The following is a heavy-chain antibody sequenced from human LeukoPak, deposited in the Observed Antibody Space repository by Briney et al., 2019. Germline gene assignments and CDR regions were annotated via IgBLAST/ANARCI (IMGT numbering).Heavy chain of an antibody. D-gene: IGHD3-10*01. CDR1: GYTFTSYG. CDR2: ISAYNGNT. V-gene: IGHV1-18*01. J-gene: IGHJ4*02. CDR3: ARAPTYYGSGRVDYFDY. Sequence: GASVKVSCKASGYTFTSYGISWVRQAPGQGLEWMGWISAYNGNTNYAQKLQGRVTMTTDTSTSTAYMELRSLRSDDTAVYYCARAPTYYGSGRVDYFDYWGQGTLVTVSS.